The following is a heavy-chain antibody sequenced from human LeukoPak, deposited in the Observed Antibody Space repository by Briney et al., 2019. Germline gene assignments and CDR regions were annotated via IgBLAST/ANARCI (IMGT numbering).Heavy chain of an antibody. J-gene: IGHJ4*02. CDR1: GYTLTGYY. CDR2: INPNSGGT. D-gene: IGHD2-2*01. V-gene: IGHV1-2*02. CDR3: ASGYCSSTSCYYVY. Sequence: ASVKVSCKASGYTLTGYYMHWVRQAPGQGLEWMGWINPNSGGTNYAQKFQGRVTMTRDTSISTAYMELSRLRSDDTAVYYCASGYCSSTSCYYVYWGQGTLVTVSS.